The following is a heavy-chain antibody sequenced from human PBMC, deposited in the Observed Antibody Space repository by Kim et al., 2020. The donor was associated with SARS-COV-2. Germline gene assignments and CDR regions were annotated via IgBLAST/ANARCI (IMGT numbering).Heavy chain of an antibody. D-gene: IGHD6-13*01. Sequence: ASVKVSCKASGYTFTSYGISWVRQAPGQGLEWMGWISAYNGNTNYAQKLQGRVTMTTDTSTSTAYMELRSLRSDDTAVYYCARVRVSAAGGSSPPTKSREIRFDPWGQGTLVTVSS. J-gene: IGHJ5*02. V-gene: IGHV1-18*04. CDR1: GYTFTSYG. CDR3: ARVRVSAAGGSSPPTKSREIRFDP. CDR2: ISAYNGNT.